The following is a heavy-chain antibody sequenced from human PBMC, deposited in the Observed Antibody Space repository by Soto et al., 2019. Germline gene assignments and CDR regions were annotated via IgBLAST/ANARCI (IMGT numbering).Heavy chain of an antibody. CDR1: GGTFSSYA. V-gene: IGHV1-69*06. CDR2: IIPIFGTA. D-gene: IGHD3-3*01. J-gene: IGHJ6*02. Sequence: SVKVSCKASGGTFSSYAISWVRQAPGQGREWMGGIIPIFGTANYAQKFQGRVTITADKSTSTAYMELSSLRSEDTAVYYCARVLYYDFWSGYSSYYYYGMDVWGQGTTVTVSS. CDR3: ARVLYYDFWSGYSSYYYYGMDV.